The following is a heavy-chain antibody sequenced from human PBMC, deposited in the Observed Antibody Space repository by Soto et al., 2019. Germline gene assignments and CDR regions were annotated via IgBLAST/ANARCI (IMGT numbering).Heavy chain of an antibody. D-gene: IGHD2-2*01. Sequence: PGGSLRLSCAASGFTFSSYSMNWVRQAPGKGLEWVSSISSSSSYIYYADSVKGRFTISRDNAKNSLYLQMNSLRAEDTAVYYCARGRDIVVVPAAIPYYYYYGMDVWGQGTTVTVSS. J-gene: IGHJ6*02. CDR3: ARGRDIVVVPAAIPYYYYYGMDV. V-gene: IGHV3-21*01. CDR1: GFTFSSYS. CDR2: ISSSSSYI.